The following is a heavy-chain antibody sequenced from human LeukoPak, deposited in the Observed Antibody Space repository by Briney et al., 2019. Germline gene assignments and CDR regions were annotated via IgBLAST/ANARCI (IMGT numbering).Heavy chain of an antibody. CDR2: IDNSAKAI. J-gene: IGHJ4*02. V-gene: IGHV3-21*01. Sequence: GGSLRLSCEASGFTFGSYSMNWVRRTPGQRLEWVSSIDNSAKAIFYASSVRGRVTISRDNAKNSLFLQMNNLRVDDTGVYYCARDRGSGWYGDLGYWGQGTLVTVSS. D-gene: IGHD6-19*01. CDR1: GFTFGSYS. CDR3: ARDRGSGWYGDLGY.